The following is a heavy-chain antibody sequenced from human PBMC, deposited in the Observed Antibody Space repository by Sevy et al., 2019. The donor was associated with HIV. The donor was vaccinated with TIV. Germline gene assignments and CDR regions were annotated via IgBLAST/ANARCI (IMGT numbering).Heavy chain of an antibody. V-gene: IGHV4-59*01. D-gene: IGHD2-15*01. J-gene: IGHJ4*02. CDR1: GDSISSYF. CDR3: ARDSAVVPRALVY. CDR2: IYYSGSS. Sequence: SETLSLTCNVSGDSISSYFWSWFRQPPGKGLEWFGYIYYSGSSEHNPSLRSRVTISIDTSKKYLSMKLTSVTAADTAVYYCARDSAVVPRALVYWGQGTLVTVSS.